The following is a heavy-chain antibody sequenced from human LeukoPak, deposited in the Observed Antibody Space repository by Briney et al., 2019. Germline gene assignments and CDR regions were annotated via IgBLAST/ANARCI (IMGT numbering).Heavy chain of an antibody. Sequence: SVKVSCKASGGTFSSYAISWVRQAPGQGLEWMGGIIPIFGTANYAQKFQGRVTITADESTSTAYMELSSLRSEDTAVYYCARYSSSWYDWFDPWGQGTLVTVSS. J-gene: IGHJ5*02. CDR3: ARYSSSWYDWFDP. CDR1: GGTFSSYA. V-gene: IGHV1-69*13. D-gene: IGHD6-13*01. CDR2: IIPIFGTA.